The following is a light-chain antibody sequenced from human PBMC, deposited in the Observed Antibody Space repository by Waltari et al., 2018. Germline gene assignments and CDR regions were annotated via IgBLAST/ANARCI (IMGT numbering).Light chain of an antibody. CDR3: QHYNNWPPRYT. CDR1: QSVGSN. Sequence: EIVMTQSPVTLSVSPGERATLSCRASQSVGSNLAWYQQKPGQAPRLLIYSASTRATGIPARFSGSGSGTEFTLTINSLQSEDFAVYYCQHYNNWPPRYTFGQGTKLEIK. J-gene: IGKJ2*01. V-gene: IGKV3-15*01. CDR2: SAS.